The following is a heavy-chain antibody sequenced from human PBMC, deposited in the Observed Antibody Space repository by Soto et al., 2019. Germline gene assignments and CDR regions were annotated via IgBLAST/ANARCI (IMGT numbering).Heavy chain of an antibody. CDR1: GFTFSTRW. Sequence: EVQLVESGGDLVQPGGSLRLSCAASGFTFSTRWMSWVRQAPGKGLEWVANIKEDGSESYYADSVKGRFTISRDNAKNSLYLQMNGLRVEDTALYYCAKDVRWGQGTLVTVSS. CDR3: AKDVR. CDR2: IKEDGSES. V-gene: IGHV3-7*05. J-gene: IGHJ4*02.